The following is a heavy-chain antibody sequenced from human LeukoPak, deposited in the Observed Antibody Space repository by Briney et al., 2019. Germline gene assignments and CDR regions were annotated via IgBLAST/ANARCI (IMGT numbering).Heavy chain of an antibody. D-gene: IGHD3-9*01. Sequence: SETLSLTCTVSGYSISSGYFWGWIRQTPGTGLEWIGSLSHSGNSHYNPSLQSRVAISIDTSKKQFSLNLSSVTATDTAVYYCVRGSRYDWPGALDSWGQGTLVTVSS. CDR1: GYSISSGYF. CDR2: LSHSGNS. V-gene: IGHV4-38-2*02. CDR3: VRGSRYDWPGALDS. J-gene: IGHJ5*01.